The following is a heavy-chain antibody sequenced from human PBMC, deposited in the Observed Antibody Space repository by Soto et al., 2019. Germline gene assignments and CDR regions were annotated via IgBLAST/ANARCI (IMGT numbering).Heavy chain of an antibody. J-gene: IGHJ4*02. Sequence: APGKGLEWVSVIYSGGSTYYADSVNGRFTISRDNLKNTLYLQMNSLRAEDTAVYYCARDSGYVQNYFDYWGQGTLVTVSS. V-gene: IGHV3-66*01. CDR2: IYSGGST. CDR3: ARDSGYVQNYFDY. D-gene: IGHD5-12*01.